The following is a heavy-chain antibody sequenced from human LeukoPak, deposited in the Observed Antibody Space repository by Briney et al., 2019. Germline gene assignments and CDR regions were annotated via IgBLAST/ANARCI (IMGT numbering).Heavy chain of an antibody. CDR3: AREGLDY. V-gene: IGHV1-8*01. CDR2: MNPNSGNS. CDR1: GYTFTNYD. Sequence: ASVKVSCKXSGYTFTNYDINWVRQATGQGLEWMGYMNPNSGNSAYAQKFQGRVTITTDASISTAYMEVSGPRSEDTALYYCAREGLDYWGQRTLVTVSS. J-gene: IGHJ4*02.